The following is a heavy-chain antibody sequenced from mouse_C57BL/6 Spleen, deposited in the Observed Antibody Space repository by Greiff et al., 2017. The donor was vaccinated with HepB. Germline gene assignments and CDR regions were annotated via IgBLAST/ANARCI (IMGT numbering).Heavy chain of an antibody. CDR3: ARDSYGNYFDY. D-gene: IGHD2-1*01. V-gene: IGHV5-4*01. CDR1: GFTFSSYA. J-gene: IGHJ2*01. CDR2: ISDGGSYT. Sequence: EVQGVESGGGLVKPGGSLKLSCAASGFTFSSYAMSWVRQTPEKRLEWVATISDGGSYTYYPDNVKGRFTISRDNAKNNLYLQMSHLKSEDTAMYYCARDSYGNYFDYWGQGTTLTVSS.